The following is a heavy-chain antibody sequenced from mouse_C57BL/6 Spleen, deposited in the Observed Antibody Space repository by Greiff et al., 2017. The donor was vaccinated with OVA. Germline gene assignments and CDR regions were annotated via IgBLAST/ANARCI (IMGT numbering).Heavy chain of an antibody. Sequence: VQLQQSGAELVKPGASVTLSCTASGFNFKDYYMHWVKQRPEQGLEWIGRIDPEDGATKYAPKFQGKATITADTSSNTAYLQLSSLTSEDTAVYYCARNYGSSYRGFADWGQGTLVTVSA. J-gene: IGHJ3*01. CDR1: GFNFKDYY. CDR3: ARNYGSSYRGFAD. V-gene: IGHV14-2*01. CDR2: IDPEDGAT. D-gene: IGHD1-1*01.